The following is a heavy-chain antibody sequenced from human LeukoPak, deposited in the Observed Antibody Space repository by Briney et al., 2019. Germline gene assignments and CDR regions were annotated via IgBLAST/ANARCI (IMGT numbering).Heavy chain of an antibody. CDR3: ARRRAAAGYFDY. CDR1: GGSISSYY. D-gene: IGHD6-13*01. Sequence: SESLSLTCTVSGGSISSYYWSWIRLPPGKGLEWIGYIYTSGSTNYNPSLKSRVTISVDTSKNQSSLRLSSATAADTAVYYCARRRAAAGYFDYWGQGTLVTVSS. J-gene: IGHJ4*02. CDR2: IYTSGST. V-gene: IGHV4-4*09.